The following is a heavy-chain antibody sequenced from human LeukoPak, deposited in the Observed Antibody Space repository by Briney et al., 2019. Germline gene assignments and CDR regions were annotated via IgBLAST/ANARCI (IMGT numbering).Heavy chain of an antibody. J-gene: IGHJ4*02. CDR1: GYSISSGYY. CDR3: ARDLNYGSGSYYPHFDY. V-gene: IGHV4-38-2*02. CDR2: IYHSGST. D-gene: IGHD3-10*01. Sequence: PSQTLSLTCTVSGYSISSGYYWGWIRQPPGKGLEWIGSIYHSGSTYYNPSLKSRVTISVDTSKNQFSLKLSSVTAADTAVYYCARDLNYGSGSYYPHFDYWGQGTLVTVSS.